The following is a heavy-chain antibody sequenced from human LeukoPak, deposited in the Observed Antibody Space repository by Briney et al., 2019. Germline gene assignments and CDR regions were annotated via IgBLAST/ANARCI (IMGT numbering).Heavy chain of an antibody. D-gene: IGHD2-21*01. Sequence: SQTLSLTCTVSGGSISSGSYYWSWIRQPAGKGLEWIGRIYTSGSTNYNPSLKSRVTISVDTSKNQFSLKLSSVTAADTAVYYCARRGMKEGVIKNWGQGTLVTVSS. CDR3: ARRGMKEGVIKN. CDR2: IYTSGST. CDR1: GGSISSGSYY. V-gene: IGHV4-61*02. J-gene: IGHJ4*02.